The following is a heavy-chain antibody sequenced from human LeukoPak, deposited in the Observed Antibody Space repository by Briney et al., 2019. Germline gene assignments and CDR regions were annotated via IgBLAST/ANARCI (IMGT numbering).Heavy chain of an antibody. CDR2: VFYIGST. V-gene: IGHV4-59*12. Sequence: PSETLSLTCTVSGGSISGYYWTWIRQPPGKGLEWIGYVFYIGSTNYNPSLKSRVTISVDTSKNQFSLKLSSVTAADTAVYYCARSTTWTFHFDYWGQGTLVTVSS. D-gene: IGHD1-1*01. CDR1: GGSISGYY. J-gene: IGHJ4*02. CDR3: ARSTTWTFHFDY.